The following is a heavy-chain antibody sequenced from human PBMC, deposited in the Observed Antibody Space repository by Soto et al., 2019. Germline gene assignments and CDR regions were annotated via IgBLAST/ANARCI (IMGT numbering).Heavy chain of an antibody. D-gene: IGHD2-21*02. CDR1: GYTFTSYG. CDR3: AAGLGFEQGLLYSGVSPYGMDV. CDR2: ISAYNGNT. V-gene: IGHV1-18*01. J-gene: IGHJ6*02. Sequence: ASVKVSCKASGYTFTSYGISWVRQAPGQGLEWMGWISAYNGNTKYAQKFQERVTITRDMSTSTAYMELSSLRSEDTAVYYCAAGLGFEQGLLYSGVSPYGMDVWGQGTTVTVS.